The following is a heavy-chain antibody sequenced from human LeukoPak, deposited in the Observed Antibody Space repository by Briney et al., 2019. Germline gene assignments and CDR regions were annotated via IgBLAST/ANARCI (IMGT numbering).Heavy chain of an antibody. D-gene: IGHD2-15*01. Sequence: PETLSLTCTVSGGSISSSSYYWGWIRQPPGKGLEWIGSIYYSGSTYYNPSLKSRVTISVDTSKNQFSLKLSSVTATDTAVYYCARLNIVVVAAPPYWFDPWGQGTLVTVSS. J-gene: IGHJ5*02. CDR3: ARLNIVVVAAPPYWFDP. CDR1: GGSISSSSYY. CDR2: IYYSGST. V-gene: IGHV4-39*01.